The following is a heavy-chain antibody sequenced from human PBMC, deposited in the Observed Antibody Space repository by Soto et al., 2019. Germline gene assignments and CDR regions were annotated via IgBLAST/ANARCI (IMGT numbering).Heavy chain of an antibody. CDR3: ARGLAADGA. D-gene: IGHD2-8*01. V-gene: IGHV1-3*01. CDR1: GYTFTHYA. J-gene: IGHJ5*02. CDR2: INAGSGNT. Sequence: QVQLVQSGAEVKKPGASVKVSCTASGYTFTHYAIHWVRHAPGQRLEWMGFINAGSGNTKYSQTFQGRLTFTKDTSARTAYMDLSSLGSEDTAIYFCARGLAADGAWGQGTLVTVSS.